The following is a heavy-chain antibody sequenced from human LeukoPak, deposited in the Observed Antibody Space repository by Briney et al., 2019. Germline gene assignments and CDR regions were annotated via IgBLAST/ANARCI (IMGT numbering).Heavy chain of an antibody. CDR2: ISSSGSTI. Sequence: AGGSLRLSCAASGFTFSDYYMSWIRQAPGKGLEWVSYISSSGSTIYYADSVKGRFTISRDNAKNSLYLQMNSLRAEDTAVYYCARDVDWNYVDAFDIWGQGTMVTVSS. CDR3: ARDVDWNYVDAFDI. V-gene: IGHV3-11*01. CDR1: GFTFSDYY. J-gene: IGHJ3*02. D-gene: IGHD1-7*01.